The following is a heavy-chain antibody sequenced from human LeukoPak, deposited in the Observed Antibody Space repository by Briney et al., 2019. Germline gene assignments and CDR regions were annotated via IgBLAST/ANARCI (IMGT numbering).Heavy chain of an antibody. CDR1: GFTFSSYN. CDR2: ISGKSNYI. D-gene: IGHD5-12*01. V-gene: IGHV3-21*01. CDR3: ARGHLWLRFEEY. Sequence: GGSLRLSCTASGFTFSSYNLYWVRQAPGKGLEWLSGISGKSNYINYADSLKGRFTISRDNAKNSLYLQMNSLRAEDTAVYYCARGHLWLRFEEYWGQGTLVTVSS. J-gene: IGHJ4*02.